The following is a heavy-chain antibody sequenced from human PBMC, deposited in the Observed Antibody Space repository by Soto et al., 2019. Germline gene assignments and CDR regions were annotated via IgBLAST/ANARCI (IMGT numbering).Heavy chain of an antibody. V-gene: IGHV1-69*13. Sequence: GXSVKVCCRGPGDTFSSYASSLVRQAPGQGLEWMGGIIPIFGTANYAQKFQGRVTITADESTSTAYMELSSLRSEDTAVYYCAREVVTSYDGMEVWGQGTTVTV. CDR2: IIPIFGTA. D-gene: IGHD2-21*02. CDR1: GDTFSSYA. CDR3: AREVVTSYDGMEV. J-gene: IGHJ6*02.